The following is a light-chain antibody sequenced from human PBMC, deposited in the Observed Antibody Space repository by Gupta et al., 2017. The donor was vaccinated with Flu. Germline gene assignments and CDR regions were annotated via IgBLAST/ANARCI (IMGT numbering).Light chain of an antibody. CDR2: KTS. CDR1: QSINHY. CDR3: QLYDNFSRMT. V-gene: IGKV1-5*03. Sequence: DMQVTQSHSTLSASVGDSVTITCRTSQSINHYLAWFQKERGKAPKLLIYKTSWLERGVPSRFSGSGSGTEFSLTISSLQPEDFATYYCQLYDNFSRMTFGGGTRVDI. J-gene: IGKJ4*01.